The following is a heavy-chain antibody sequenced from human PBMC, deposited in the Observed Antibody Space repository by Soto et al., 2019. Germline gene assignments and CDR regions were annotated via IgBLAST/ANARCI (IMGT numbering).Heavy chain of an antibody. CDR2: ISGSGSYT. Sequence: EVQLLESGGGLVQPGGSLRLSCAASGFSFRNYAMSWVRQAPGKGPEWVSAISGSGSYTYHADSVKGRFTVSRDDSKNTLYLQMVSLRAEDTAIYYCAKADYGSTNYYFDYWGQGALVTVSS. D-gene: IGHD4-17*01. CDR3: AKADYGSTNYYFDY. V-gene: IGHV3-23*01. CDR1: GFSFRNYA. J-gene: IGHJ4*02.